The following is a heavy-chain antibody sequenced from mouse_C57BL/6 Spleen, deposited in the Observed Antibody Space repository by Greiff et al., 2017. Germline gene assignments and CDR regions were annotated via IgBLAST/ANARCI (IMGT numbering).Heavy chain of an antibody. CDR1: GFTFSSYA. CDR2: ISSGGDYI. J-gene: IGHJ1*03. D-gene: IGHD1-1*01. CDR3: TRGITTVVPYFDV. Sequence: EVQLVESGEGLVKPGGSLKLSCAASGFTFSSYAMSWVRQTPEKRLEWVAYISSGGDYIYYADTVKGRFTISRDNARNTLYLQMSSLKSEDTAMYYCTRGITTVVPYFDVWGTGTTVTVSS. V-gene: IGHV5-9-1*02.